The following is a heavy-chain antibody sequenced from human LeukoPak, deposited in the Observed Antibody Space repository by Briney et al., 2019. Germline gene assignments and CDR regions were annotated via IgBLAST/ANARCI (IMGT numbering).Heavy chain of an antibody. CDR1: GFTFSSYA. Sequence: GGSLRLSCAASGFTFSSYAMHWVRQAPGKGPEWVAVISYDGSNKYYADSVKGRFTISRDNSKNTLYLQMNSLRAEDTAVYHCASQEAYCSGGSCFSYYYYGMDVWGQGTTVTVSS. CDR3: ASQEAYCSGGSCFSYYYYGMDV. J-gene: IGHJ6*02. D-gene: IGHD2-15*01. CDR2: ISYDGSNK. V-gene: IGHV3-30*04.